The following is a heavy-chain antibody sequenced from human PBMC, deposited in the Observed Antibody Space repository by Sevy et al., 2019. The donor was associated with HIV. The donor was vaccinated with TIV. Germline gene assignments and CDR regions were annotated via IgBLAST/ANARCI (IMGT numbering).Heavy chain of an antibody. D-gene: IGHD3-10*01. CDR3: AGTSHYYGSGSYY. CDR1: GGSISSGDYY. J-gene: IGHJ4*02. V-gene: IGHV4-30-4*01. Sequence: SETPSLTCTVSGGSISSGDYYWSWIRQPPGKGLEWIGYIYYSGSTYYNPSLKSRVTISVDTSKNQFSLKLSSVTAADTAVYYCAGTSHYYGSGSYYWGQGTLVTVSS. CDR2: IYYSGST.